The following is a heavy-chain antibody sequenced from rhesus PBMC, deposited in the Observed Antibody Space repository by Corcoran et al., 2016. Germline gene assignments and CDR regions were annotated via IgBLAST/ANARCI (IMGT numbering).Heavy chain of an antibody. J-gene: IGHJ4*01. V-gene: IGHV4-165*01. CDR1: GGSFSGSY. CDR3: AKLNVWTGYTFDY. Sequence: QVQMQESGPGLVKPSETLSLTCAVSGGSFSGSYWGWIRQPPGKGLEWIGYISGKSGRPHYTPSLKSRVTISTDTSKNQFSLKLSSVTAADTAVYYCAKLNVWTGYTFDYWGQGVLVTVSS. CDR2: ISGKSGRP. D-gene: IGHD3-3*01.